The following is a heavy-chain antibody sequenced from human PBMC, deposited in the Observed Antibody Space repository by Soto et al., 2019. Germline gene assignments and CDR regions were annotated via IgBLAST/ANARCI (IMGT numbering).Heavy chain of an antibody. CDR2: ISGSGGST. CDR3: EKSHYYCSGCYYSYYFDY. J-gene: IGHJ4*02. V-gene: IGHV3-23*01. Sequence: GGSLRLSCAASGFTFSSYAMGWVRQAPGKGLEWVSAISGSGGSTYYADSVKGRFTIYRDNAKNTVDQQMTSLRAEDTAVYYCEKSHYYCSGCYYSYYFDYWGQGTLVTVSS. D-gene: IGHD3-22*01. CDR1: GFTFSSYA.